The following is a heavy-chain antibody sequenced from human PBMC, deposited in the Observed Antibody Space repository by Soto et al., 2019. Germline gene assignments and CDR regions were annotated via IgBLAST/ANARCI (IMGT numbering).Heavy chain of an antibody. D-gene: IGHD3-9*01. CDR2: INAGNGNT. V-gene: IGHV1-3*01. CDR1: GYTFTSYG. J-gene: IGHJ6*02. CDR3: ATPDPGLTHVFYNMDF. Sequence: GASVKVSCNASGYTFTSYGIHWVRQAPGQRLEWTGWINAGNGNTKYSEKFQGRVTITRDTSASTAYLELSSLESEDTAVYYCATPDPGLTHVFYNMDFWGQGTTVTVSS.